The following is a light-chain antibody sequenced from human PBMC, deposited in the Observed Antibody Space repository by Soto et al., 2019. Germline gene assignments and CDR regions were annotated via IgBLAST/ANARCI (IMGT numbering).Light chain of an antibody. V-gene: IGLV1-47*01. J-gene: IGLJ1*01. CDR2: RNN. Sequence: QSVLTQPPSASGTPGQRVTISCSGSSSNIGSNYVYWYQQLPGTAPKLLIYRNNQRPSGVPDRFSGSKSGTSASLAISGLRSEDEADYYCAAWDDSLSVLYVFGTGNKVTVL. CDR1: SSNIGSNY. CDR3: AAWDDSLSVLYV.